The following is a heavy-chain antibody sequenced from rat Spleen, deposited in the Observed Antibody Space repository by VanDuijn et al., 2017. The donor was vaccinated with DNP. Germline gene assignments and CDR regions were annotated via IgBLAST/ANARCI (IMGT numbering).Heavy chain of an antibody. D-gene: IGHD1-10*01. V-gene: IGHV2-30*01. J-gene: IGHJ2*01. CDR1: GFSLTSYN. CDR2: IWTGGST. Sequence: QVQLKESGPGLVQPSQTLSLTCTVSGFSLTSYNVHWVRQPTGRGLEWMGIIWTGGSTDYNSALKSRLSISRDTSKSQVFLKMSNLQTEDTASYFCTRGFNNYGFFDYWGHGVMVTVSS. CDR3: TRGFNNYGFFDY.